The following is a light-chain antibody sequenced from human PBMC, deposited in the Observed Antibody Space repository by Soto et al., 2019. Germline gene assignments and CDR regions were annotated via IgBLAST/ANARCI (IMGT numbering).Light chain of an antibody. CDR3: CSYADGSSYV. CDR1: SSDVGGYTY. CDR2: DVS. Sequence: TSSDVGGYTYVSWYQQHPGKAPKLIIYDVSKRPSGVSNRFSGSKSGNTASLTISGLQAEDEADYYCCSYADGSSYVFGTGTKVTVL. V-gene: IGLV2-23*02. J-gene: IGLJ1*01.